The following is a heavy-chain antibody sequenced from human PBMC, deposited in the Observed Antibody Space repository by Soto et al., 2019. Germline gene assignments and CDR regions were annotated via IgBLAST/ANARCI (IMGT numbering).Heavy chain of an antibody. J-gene: IGHJ4*02. CDR2: ISYDGSNK. Sequence: GGSLRLSCASSVFTFISYAMHWVRQAPGKGLEWVAVISYDGSNKYYADSVKGRLTISRDNSKNTLYLQMNSLRAEDTAVYYCARDSTVTTSFDYWGQGTLVTVSS. D-gene: IGHD4-17*01. CDR1: VFTFISYA. V-gene: IGHV3-30-3*01. CDR3: ARDSTVTTSFDY.